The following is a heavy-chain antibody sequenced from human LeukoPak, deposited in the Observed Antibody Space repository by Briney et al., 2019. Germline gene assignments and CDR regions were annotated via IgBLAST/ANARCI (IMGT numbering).Heavy chain of an antibody. CDR2: INTNTGNP. V-gene: IGHV7-4-1*02. J-gene: IGHJ6*02. Sequence: ASVKVSCKASGYTFTSYAMNWVRQAPGQGLEWMGWINTNTGNPTYAQGFTGRFVFSLDTSVSTAYLQISSLKAEDTAVYYCARSRAYCSSTSCYNYYYGMDVWGQGTTVTVSS. CDR1: GYTFTSYA. D-gene: IGHD2-2*02. CDR3: ARSRAYCSSTSCYNYYYGMDV.